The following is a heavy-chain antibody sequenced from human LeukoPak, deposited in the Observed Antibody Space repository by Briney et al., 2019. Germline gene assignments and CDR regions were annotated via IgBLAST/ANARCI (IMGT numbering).Heavy chain of an antibody. Sequence: PGGSLRLSCAASGFTFSSYGMHWVRLAPGKGLEWVAVISYDGSNKYYADSVKGRFTISRDNSKNTLYLQMNSLRAEDTAVYYCAKVMYDNLFDYWGQGTLVTVSS. CDR1: GFTFSSYG. CDR2: ISYDGSNK. J-gene: IGHJ4*02. V-gene: IGHV3-30*18. D-gene: IGHD3-9*01. CDR3: AKVMYDNLFDY.